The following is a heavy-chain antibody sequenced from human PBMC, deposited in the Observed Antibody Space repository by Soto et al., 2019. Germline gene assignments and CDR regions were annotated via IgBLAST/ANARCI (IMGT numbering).Heavy chain of an antibody. D-gene: IGHD2-2*01. CDR3: AKDYCSSTSRYFGKLGY. CDR1: GFTFSSYG. CDR2: ISYDGSNK. Sequence: GGSLRLSCAASGFTFSSYGMHWVRQAPGKGLEWVAVISYDGSNKYYADSVKGRFTISRDNSKNTLYLQMNSLRAEDTAVYYCAKDYCSSTSRYFGKLGYWGQGTLVTVSS. J-gene: IGHJ4*02. V-gene: IGHV3-30*18.